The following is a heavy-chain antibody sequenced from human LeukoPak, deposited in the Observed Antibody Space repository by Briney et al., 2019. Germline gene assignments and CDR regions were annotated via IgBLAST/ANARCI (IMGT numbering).Heavy chain of an antibody. D-gene: IGHD6-13*01. CDR1: GGSVSSGSYY. J-gene: IGHJ4*02. CDR3: ASEGAGTFDY. CDR2: IYYSGST. V-gene: IGHV4-61*01. Sequence: SETLSLTCTVSGGSVSSGSYYWSWIRQPPGKGLEWVGYIYYSGSTNYNPSLKSRVTISVDTSKNQFSLKLSSVTAADTAVYYCASEGAGTFDYWGQGTLVTVSS.